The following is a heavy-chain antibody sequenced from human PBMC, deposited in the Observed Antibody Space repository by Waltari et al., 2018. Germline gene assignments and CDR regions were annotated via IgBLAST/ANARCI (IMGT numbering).Heavy chain of an antibody. D-gene: IGHD4-17*01. CDR1: GFTFSSYA. J-gene: IGHJ4*02. V-gene: IGHV3-30*01. Sequence: QVQLVESGGGGVQPGRSLRLSCAASGFTFSSYAVHWVRQAPGKRLEWVAVISHDGSNKYNADSVKGRFTISRDKYKNTLYLQMNSLRAEDTAVYYGARDRYGDYVVDYWGQGTLVTVSS. CDR2: ISHDGSNK. CDR3: ARDRYGDYVVDY.